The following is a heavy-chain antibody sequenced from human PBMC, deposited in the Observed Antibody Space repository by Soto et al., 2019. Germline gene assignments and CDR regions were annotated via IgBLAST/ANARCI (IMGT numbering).Heavy chain of an antibody. Sequence: KPSETLSLTCTVSGGSVSSGSYYWSWIRQPPGKGLEWIGYVFYTGRANYNASLKSRVSISLDTSNYQFSLKLSSVTAADTAVYYCARDGDGRMTTNPYYYNGMDVWGPGTTVTVSS. J-gene: IGHJ6*02. V-gene: IGHV4-61*01. CDR3: ARDGDGRMTTNPYYYNGMDV. CDR2: VFYTGRA. D-gene: IGHD4-4*01. CDR1: GGSVSSGSYY.